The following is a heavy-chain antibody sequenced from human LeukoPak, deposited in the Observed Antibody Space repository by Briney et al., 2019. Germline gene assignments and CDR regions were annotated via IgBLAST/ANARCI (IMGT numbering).Heavy chain of an antibody. J-gene: IGHJ4*02. D-gene: IGHD6-6*01. Sequence: SETLSLTCTVSGGSISSYYWSWIRQPPGKGLEWIGYIYYSGSTNYNPSLKSRVTISVDTSKNQFSLKLSSVTAADTAVYYCARGGAARRSPFDYWGQGTLVTVSS. CDR1: GGSISSYY. CDR2: IYYSGST. CDR3: ARGGAARRSPFDY. V-gene: IGHV4-59*01.